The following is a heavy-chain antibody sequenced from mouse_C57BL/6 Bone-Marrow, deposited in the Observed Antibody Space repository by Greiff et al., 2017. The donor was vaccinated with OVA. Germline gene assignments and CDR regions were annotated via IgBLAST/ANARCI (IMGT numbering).Heavy chain of an antibody. CDR1: GFTFSDFY. V-gene: IGHV7-1*01. Sequence: EVNVVESGGGLVQSGRSLRLSCATSGFTFSDFYMEWVRPAPGKGLEWIAASRNKANDYTTEYSASVKGRFIFSRDTSQSILYLQKNDLRTEDTAEYYCARDATETAVDYWGQGTSVTVSS. J-gene: IGHJ4*01. CDR3: ARDATETAVDY. CDR2: SRNKANDYTT.